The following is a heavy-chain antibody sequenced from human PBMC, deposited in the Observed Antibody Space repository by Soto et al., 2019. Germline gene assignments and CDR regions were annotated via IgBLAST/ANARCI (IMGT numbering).Heavy chain of an antibody. CDR1: GGTFSSYA. V-gene: IGHV1-69*13. CDR2: IIPIFGTA. J-gene: IGHJ5*02. D-gene: IGHD6-6*01. Sequence: GASVKFSCKASGGTFSSYAISWVRQAPGQGLEWMGGIIPIFGTANYAQKCQGRVTITADESTSTAYMELSSLRSEDTAVYYCARGHSSSRDNWFDPWGQGTLVTVSS. CDR3: ARGHSSSRDNWFDP.